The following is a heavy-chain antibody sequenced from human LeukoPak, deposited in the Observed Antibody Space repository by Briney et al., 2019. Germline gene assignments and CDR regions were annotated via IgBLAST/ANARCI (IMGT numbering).Heavy chain of an antibody. CDR2: ISSSSSTI. CDR1: GFTFSSYS. D-gene: IGHD3-9*01. CDR3: AREDDILTTAGAFDI. J-gene: IGHJ3*02. V-gene: IGHV3-48*01. Sequence: PGGSLRLSCAASGFTFSSYSMNWVRQAPGKGLEWVSYISSSSSTIYYADSVKGRFTISRDNAKNSLYLQMNSLRAEDTAVYYCAREDDILTTAGAFDIWGQGTMVTVSS.